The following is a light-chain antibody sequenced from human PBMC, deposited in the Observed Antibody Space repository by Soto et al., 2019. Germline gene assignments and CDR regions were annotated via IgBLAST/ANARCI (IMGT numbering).Light chain of an antibody. CDR2: YDS. V-gene: IGLV3-21*04. CDR1: NIGSKS. CDR3: QVWDSSSDRDVV. J-gene: IGLJ2*01. Sequence: SSELTQPPSVSVAPGKTARITCGGNNIGSKSVHWYQQKPGQAPVLVIYYDSDRSSGIPERFSGSNSGNTATLTISRVEAGDEADYYCQVWDSSSDRDVVFGGGTKLTVL.